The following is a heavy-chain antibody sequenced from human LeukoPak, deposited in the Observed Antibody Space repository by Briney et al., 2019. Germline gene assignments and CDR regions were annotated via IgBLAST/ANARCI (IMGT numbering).Heavy chain of an antibody. V-gene: IGHV3-30*18. CDR1: GFTFSSYG. Sequence: PGGSLRPSCAASGFTFSSYGMHWVRQAPGKGLEWVAVISYDGSNKYHADSVKGRFTISRDNSKNTLYLQMNSLRAEDTAVYYCAKMAAAAMTPLDYWGQGTLVTVSS. J-gene: IGHJ4*02. D-gene: IGHD6-13*01. CDR3: AKMAAAAMTPLDY. CDR2: ISYDGSNK.